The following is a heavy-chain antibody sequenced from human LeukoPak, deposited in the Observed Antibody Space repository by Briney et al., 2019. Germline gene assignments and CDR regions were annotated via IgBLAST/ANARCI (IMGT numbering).Heavy chain of an antibody. J-gene: IGHJ3*02. CDR2: ISGSGGST. D-gene: IGHD1-26*01. CDR1: GFPFSSYP. CDR3: AKTRGSYYFDAFDI. Sequence: GGSLRLSCAGSGFPFSSYPISWVRQAPGKGLEWVSAISGSGGSTYYADSVKGRFTISRDNSKNTLYLQMNSLRAEDTAVYYCAKTRGSYYFDAFDIWGQGTMVTVSS. V-gene: IGHV3-23*01.